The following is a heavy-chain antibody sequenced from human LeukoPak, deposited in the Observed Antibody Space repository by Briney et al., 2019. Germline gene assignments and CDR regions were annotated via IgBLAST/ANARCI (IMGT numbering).Heavy chain of an antibody. CDR1: GFTFSYYS. V-gene: IGHV3-21*01. CDR2: ISTTSTYI. CDR3: AREKGSSSLGYYYNYGMDV. J-gene: IGHJ6*02. D-gene: IGHD6-6*01. Sequence: GGSLRLSCAASGFTFSYYSMNWVREAPGKGVEWVSSISTTSTYIYYADSVKGRFTISRDNAKNSMYMQMNSLRAEDTAVYYCAREKGSSSLGYYYNYGMDVWGQGTTVTVSS.